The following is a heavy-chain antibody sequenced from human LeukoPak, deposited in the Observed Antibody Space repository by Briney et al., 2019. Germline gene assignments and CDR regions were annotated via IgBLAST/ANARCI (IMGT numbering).Heavy chain of an antibody. Sequence: PSETLSLTCTVSGASFNTYYWTWLRQSAGKGLEWIGRTYVGGSPIYHPSLKSRVTMSLDTSKNLFSLKLNSVNAADSALYYCASGDIYLDYWGQGILVTVSS. V-gene: IGHV4-4*07. CDR1: GASFNTYY. CDR2: TYVGGSP. D-gene: IGHD3-16*02. J-gene: IGHJ4*02. CDR3: ASGDIYLDY.